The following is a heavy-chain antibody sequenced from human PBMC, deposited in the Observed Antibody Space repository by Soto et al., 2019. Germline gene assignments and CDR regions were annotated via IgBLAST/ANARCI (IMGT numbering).Heavy chain of an antibody. CDR2: ISYDGTNK. CDR1: GFTFSSSG. J-gene: IGHJ4*02. CDR3: ETGGSGGYDYIDY. V-gene: IGHV3-30*03. Sequence: GGSLRLSCAASGFTFSSSGLHWVRQAPGKGLEWVAVISYDGTNKYYADSGKGRFTISRDNSKNTLYLQMNSLRAEDTAVYYCETGGSGGYDYIDYWGQGTLVTVSS. D-gene: IGHD5-12*01.